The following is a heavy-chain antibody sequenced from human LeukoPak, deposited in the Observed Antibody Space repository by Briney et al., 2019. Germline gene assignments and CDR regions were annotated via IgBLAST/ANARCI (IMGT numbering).Heavy chain of an antibody. V-gene: IGHV4-59*08. Sequence: SETLSLTCTVSGGSISSYYWSWIRQPPGKELEWIGYIYYSGSTNYNPSLKSRVTISVDTSKNQFSLKLSSVTAADTAVYYCARHGVYDNFDYWGQGTLVTVSS. CDR1: GGSISSYY. J-gene: IGHJ4*02. CDR2: IYYSGST. CDR3: ARHGVYDNFDY. D-gene: IGHD3-3*01.